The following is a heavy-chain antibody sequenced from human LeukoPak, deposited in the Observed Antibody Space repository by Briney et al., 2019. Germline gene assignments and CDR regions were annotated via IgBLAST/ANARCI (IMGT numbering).Heavy chain of an antibody. CDR1: GGSISSDNYY. D-gene: IGHD3-22*01. Sequence: SETLSLTCTVSGGSISSDNYYWSWIRQPTGKGLEWIGRIHTSGSTNYNPTLRSRVTISADTSKNQLSLKLSSVTAADTAVYYCARESDLSHYDRTDYWGQGTLVTVSS. V-gene: IGHV4-61*02. J-gene: IGHJ4*02. CDR2: IHTSGST. CDR3: ARESDLSHYDRTDY.